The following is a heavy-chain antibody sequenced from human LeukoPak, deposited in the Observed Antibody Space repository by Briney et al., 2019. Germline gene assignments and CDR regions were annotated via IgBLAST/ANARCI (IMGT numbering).Heavy chain of an antibody. CDR2: IYTSGST. CDR1: GGSISSYY. V-gene: IGHV4-4*07. D-gene: IGHD5-18*01. J-gene: IGHJ4*02. Sequence: SETLSLTCTVSGGSISSYYWSWIRQPAGKGLEWIGRIYTSGSTNYNPSLKSRVTMSVDTSKNQVSLKLSSVTAADTAVYYCAREGGPGKYTAMAYDYWGQGTLVTVSS. CDR3: AREGGPGKYTAMAYDY.